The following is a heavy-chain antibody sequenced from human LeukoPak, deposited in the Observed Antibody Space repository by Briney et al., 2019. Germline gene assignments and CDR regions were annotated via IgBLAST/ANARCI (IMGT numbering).Heavy chain of an antibody. CDR3: ARGGASDDYGDYPDY. Sequence: PSETLSLTCTVSGGSISSYYWSWIRQPPGKGLEWIGSIYHSGSTYYNPSLKSRLTISVDTSKNQFSLKLSSVTAADTAVYYCARGGASDDYGDYPDYWGQGTLVTVSS. D-gene: IGHD4-17*01. CDR2: IYHSGST. J-gene: IGHJ4*02. CDR1: GGSISSYY. V-gene: IGHV4-59*12.